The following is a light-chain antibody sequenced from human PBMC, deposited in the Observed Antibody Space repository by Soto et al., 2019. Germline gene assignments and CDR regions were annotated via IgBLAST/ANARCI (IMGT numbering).Light chain of an antibody. CDR1: QSISSD. Sequence: DIQMTQSPSSLSASVGDRVTITCRASQSISSDLNWFQQKPGKAPKILIQAASTLQSGVPSRFSGSGSGADFTLTISSLQPEDFATYYCQQSYNTPRTFGQGTKVEIK. V-gene: IGKV1-39*01. CDR2: AAS. J-gene: IGKJ1*01. CDR3: QQSYNTPRT.